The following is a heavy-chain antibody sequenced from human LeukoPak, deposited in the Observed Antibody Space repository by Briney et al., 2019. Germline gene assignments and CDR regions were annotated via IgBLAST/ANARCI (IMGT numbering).Heavy chain of an antibody. J-gene: IGHJ4*02. V-gene: IGHV3-53*01. D-gene: IGHD5-24*01. Sequence: MYVGGATYYADSVKGRFTISRDNSENTLYLQMKSLRAEDTAVYYCARGDGYNFFDYWGQGTLVTVSS. CDR3: ARGDGYNFFDY. CDR2: MYVGGAT.